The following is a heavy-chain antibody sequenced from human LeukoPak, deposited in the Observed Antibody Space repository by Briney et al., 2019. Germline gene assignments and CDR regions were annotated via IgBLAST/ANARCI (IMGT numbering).Heavy chain of an antibody. CDR3: ARAAYYGSGSYGDY. CDR1: GGSFSGYY. CDR2: INHSGST. V-gene: IGHV4-34*01. Sequence: SETLSLTCAVYGGSFSGYYWSWIRQPPGKGLEWIGEINHSGSTNYNPSLKSRVTISVDTSKNQFSLKLSSATAADTAVYYCARAAYYGSGSYGDYWGQGTLVTVSS. J-gene: IGHJ4*02. D-gene: IGHD3-10*01.